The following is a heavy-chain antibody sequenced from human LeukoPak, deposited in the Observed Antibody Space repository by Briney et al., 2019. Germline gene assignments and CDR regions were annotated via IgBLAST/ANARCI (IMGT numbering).Heavy chain of an antibody. J-gene: IGHJ6*03. CDR2: ISAYNGNT. Sequence: ASVKVSCKASGYTFTSYGISWVRQAPGQGLEWMGWISAYNGNTNYAQKLQGRVTMTTDTSTSTAYMELRSLRSDDTAVYYCARIVGYCSSTSCYNYMDVWGKGTTVTVSS. CDR3: ARIVGYCSSTSCYNYMDV. V-gene: IGHV1-18*01. D-gene: IGHD2-2*01. CDR1: GYTFTSYG.